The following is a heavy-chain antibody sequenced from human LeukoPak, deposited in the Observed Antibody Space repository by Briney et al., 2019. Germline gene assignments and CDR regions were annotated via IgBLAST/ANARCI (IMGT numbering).Heavy chain of an antibody. CDR1: AFTFRRYS. V-gene: IGHV3-30*05. CDR3: ARDAEYYGSGTRGDWFDP. D-gene: IGHD3-10*01. J-gene: IGHJ5*02. CDR2: MSYDGSNK. Sequence: GGSLRLSCAASAFTFRRYSINWVRQAPGKGLEWVAVMSYDGSNKYYADSVKGRFTISRDNSKDTLYLQMNSLRPEDTAVYYCARDAEYYGSGTRGDWFDPWGQGTLVTVSS.